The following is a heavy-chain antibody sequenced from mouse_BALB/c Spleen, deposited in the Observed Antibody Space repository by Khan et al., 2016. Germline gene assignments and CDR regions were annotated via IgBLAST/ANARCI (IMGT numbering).Heavy chain of an antibody. CDR3: TRAGYDYPFAY. CDR1: GYTFTSYY. CDR2: INPSNGDT. J-gene: IGHJ3*01. V-gene: IGHV1S81*02. D-gene: IGHD2-4*01. Sequence: QVQLQQSGAELVKPGASVKLSCKASGYTFTSYYMYWVKQRPGQGLELIGEINPSNGDTNFNERFKSKATLTVDKSSSTTYMQFSILTSEDSAVYYCTRAGYDYPFAYWGQGTLVTVS.